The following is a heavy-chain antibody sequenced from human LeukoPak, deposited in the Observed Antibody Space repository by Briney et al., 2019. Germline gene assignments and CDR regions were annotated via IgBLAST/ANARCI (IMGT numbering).Heavy chain of an antibody. CDR3: AAGKYFGDY. CDR2: IKEDGSEK. J-gene: IGHJ4*02. CDR1: GFTFSSYW. Sequence: GGSLRLSCAASGFTFSSYWMTWVRQAPGQGLEWVASIKEDGSEKYYVDSVKGRFTISRDNAKNSPYLQMNSLRAEDTAVYYCAAGKYFGDYWGQGTLVTVSS. D-gene: IGHD3-9*01. V-gene: IGHV3-7*03.